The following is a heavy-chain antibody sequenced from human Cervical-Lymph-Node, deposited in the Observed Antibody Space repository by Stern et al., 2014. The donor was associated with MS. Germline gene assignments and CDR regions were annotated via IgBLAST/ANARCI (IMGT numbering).Heavy chain of an antibody. D-gene: IGHD5-18*01. CDR3: ARHDTTMVTGFDY. Sequence: VQLVESVAEVKKPGESLKISCKGSGYSFTSYWIGWVRQMPGKVLEWMGIIYPRDSDTRYIPSFLGQVTILADNATSSAHPHRRSLKASDTAMYYCARHDTTMVTGFDYWGQGTLVTVSS. CDR1: GYSFTSYW. V-gene: IGHV5-51*01. J-gene: IGHJ4*02. CDR2: IYPRDSDT.